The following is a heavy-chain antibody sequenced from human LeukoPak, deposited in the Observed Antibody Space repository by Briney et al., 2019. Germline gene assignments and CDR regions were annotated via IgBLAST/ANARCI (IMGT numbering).Heavy chain of an antibody. D-gene: IGHD5-24*01. V-gene: IGHV1-69*05. Sequence: GASVKVSCKASGGTFSSYAISWVRQAPGQGLEWMGGIIPIFGTANYAQKFQGRGTITTDESTSTAYMELSSLRSEDTAVYYCAGGGRDGYNRYIYFDYWGQGTLVTVSS. CDR2: IIPIFGTA. CDR1: GGTFSSYA. J-gene: IGHJ4*02. CDR3: AGGGRDGYNRYIYFDY.